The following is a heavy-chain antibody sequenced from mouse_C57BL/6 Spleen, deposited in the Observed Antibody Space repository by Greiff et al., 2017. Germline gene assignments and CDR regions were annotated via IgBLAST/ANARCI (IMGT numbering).Heavy chain of an antibody. V-gene: IGHV1-64*01. CDR2: IHPNSGST. D-gene: IGHD3-3*01. CDR1: GYTFTSYW. Sequence: QVQLQQPGAELVKPGASVKLSCKASGYTFTSYWMHWVKQRPGQGLEWIGMIHPNSGSTNYNEKFKSKATLTVDKSSSTAYMQRSSLTSEDSAVYYCASGDPYYYAMDYWGQGTSGTVSS. J-gene: IGHJ4*01. CDR3: ASGDPYYYAMDY.